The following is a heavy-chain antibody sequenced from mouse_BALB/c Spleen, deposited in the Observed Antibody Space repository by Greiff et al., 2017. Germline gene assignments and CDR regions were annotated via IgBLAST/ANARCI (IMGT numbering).Heavy chain of an antibody. V-gene: IGHV14-1*02. J-gene: IGHJ4*01. CDR2: IDPENGNT. CDR3: ARRGTLYAMDD. CDR1: GFNIKDYY. Sequence: VQLKESGAELVRPGALVKLSCKASGFNIKDYYMHWVKQRPEQGLEWIGWIDPENGNTIYDPKFQGKASITADTSSNTAYLQLSSLTSEDTAVYYCARRGTLYAMDDWGQGTSVTVSS. D-gene: IGHD3-3*01.